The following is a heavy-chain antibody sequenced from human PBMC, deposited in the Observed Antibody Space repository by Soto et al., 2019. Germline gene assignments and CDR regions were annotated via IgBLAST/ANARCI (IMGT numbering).Heavy chain of an antibody. CDR3: ARAAISSGSYFDAFDI. CDR2: INPNSGGT. V-gene: IGHV1-2*02. Sequence: ASVEVSCEASGYTFTGYYMHWVRQAPGQGLEWMGWINPNSGGTNYAQKFQGRVTMTRDTSISTAYMELSRLRSDDTAVYYCARAAISSGSYFDAFDIWGQGTMVTVSS. CDR1: GYTFTGYY. D-gene: IGHD1-26*01. J-gene: IGHJ3*02.